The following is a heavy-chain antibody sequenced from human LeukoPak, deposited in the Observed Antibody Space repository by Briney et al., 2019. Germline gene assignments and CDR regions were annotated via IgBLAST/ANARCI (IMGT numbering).Heavy chain of an antibody. D-gene: IGHD3-10*01. CDR1: GGSFSGYY. J-gene: IGHJ4*02. V-gene: IGHV4-34*10. CDR2: IYYTGSI. CDR3: ARKTDAKSYYPD. Sequence: SETLSLTCAVYGGSFSGYYWSWIRQPPGKGLEWIGYIYYTGSIYYNPSLKSRVTMSVDTSKNQFSLRLSSVTAVDTAVYYCARKTDAKSYYPDWGQGTLVTVSS.